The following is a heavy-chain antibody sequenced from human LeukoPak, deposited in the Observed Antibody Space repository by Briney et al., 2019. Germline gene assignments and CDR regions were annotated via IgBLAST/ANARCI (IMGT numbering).Heavy chain of an antibody. CDR1: GGTFSSYA. D-gene: IGHD3-10*01. Sequence: SVKVSCKASGGTFSSYAISWVRQAPGQGLEWMGRIIPIFGIANYAQKFQGRVTITADKSTSTAYMELSSLRSEDTAVYYCARSSVTMVRGVIYDAFDIWGQGTMVTVSS. CDR3: ARSSVTMVRGVIYDAFDI. V-gene: IGHV1-69*04. CDR2: IIPIFGIA. J-gene: IGHJ3*02.